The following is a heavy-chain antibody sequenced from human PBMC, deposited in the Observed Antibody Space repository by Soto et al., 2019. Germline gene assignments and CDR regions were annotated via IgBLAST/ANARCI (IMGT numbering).Heavy chain of an antibody. Sequence: QVQLVQSGAEVKKPGASVKVSCKPSGDTFTNFDLTWVRQAAGKGLEWLGWMRANSGETGHAQKFRGRVSMTRDISMSTAYMELSSLRAEDTAVYYCARYIHGQGFKVWVQGTLVIVSS. J-gene: IGHJ4*02. CDR3: ARYIHGQGFKV. V-gene: IGHV1-8*01. CDR2: MRANSGET. D-gene: IGHD5-18*01. CDR1: GDTFTNFD.